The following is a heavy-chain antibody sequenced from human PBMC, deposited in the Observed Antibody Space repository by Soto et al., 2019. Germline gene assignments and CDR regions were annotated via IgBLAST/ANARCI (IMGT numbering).Heavy chain of an antibody. J-gene: IGHJ5*02. CDR1: GYTFTSYY. CDR3: ARAKVVTTYNWFDP. Sequence: QVQLVQSGAEVKKPGASVKVSCKASGYTFTSYYMHWARQAPGQGLEWMGIINPSGGSTSYAQKFQGIVAVTRDTSTISVYMELSSFRSEDTAVYYGARAKVVTTYNWFDPWGQGTLVTF. D-gene: IGHD3-22*01. CDR2: INPSGGST. V-gene: IGHV1-46*01.